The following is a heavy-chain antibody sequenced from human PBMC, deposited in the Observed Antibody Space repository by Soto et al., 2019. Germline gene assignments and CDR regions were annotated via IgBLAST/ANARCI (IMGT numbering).Heavy chain of an antibody. D-gene: IGHD3-10*01. CDR2: ISWDGADA. Sequence: EVKLVESGGAVAQPGESLRLSCAASGFTFDDYTMHWVRQPPGKGLGRVALISWDGADAYYAGSVEGHFTISRDNTKNSLYLQMSRLTSDQPAFYYCAKGRAYYFDSWGQGSLVSVSS. CDR1: GFTFDDYT. CDR3: AKGRAYYFDS. V-gene: IGHV3-43*01. J-gene: IGHJ4*02.